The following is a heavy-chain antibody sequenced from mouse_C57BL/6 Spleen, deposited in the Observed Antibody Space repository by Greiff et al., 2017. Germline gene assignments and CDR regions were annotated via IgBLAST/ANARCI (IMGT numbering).Heavy chain of an antibody. V-gene: IGHV1-85*01. CDR2: IYPRDGST. CDR3: ARRTTVVETYFDY. D-gene: IGHD1-1*01. CDR1: GYTFTSYD. Sequence: VQLQQSGPELVKPGASVKLSCKASGYTFTSYDINWVKQRPGQGLEWIGWIYPRDGSTKYNENFKGNATLTVDTSSSTAYMELHSLTSEDSAVYFCARRTTVVETYFDYWGQGTTLTVSS. J-gene: IGHJ2*01.